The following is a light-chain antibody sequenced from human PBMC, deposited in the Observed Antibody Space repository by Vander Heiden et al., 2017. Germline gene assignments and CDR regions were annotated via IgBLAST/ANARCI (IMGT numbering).Light chain of an antibody. J-gene: IGKJ2*01. CDR2: DAS. CDR1: QSVSSY. CDR3: QHRSNWYT. Sequence: ELVLTQSPATLSLSPGERATLSCRASQSVSSYLAWYQQKPSQAPRLLIYDASNRATGIPGRFSGSGSGTDFTLTISSLEPEDFAVYYCQHRSNWYTFGQGTKLEIK. V-gene: IGKV3-11*01.